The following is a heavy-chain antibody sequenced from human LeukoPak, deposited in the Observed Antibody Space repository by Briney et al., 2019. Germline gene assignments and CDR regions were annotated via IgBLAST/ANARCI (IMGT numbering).Heavy chain of an antibody. Sequence: PGGSLRLSCAASGFTFSSYWMSWVRQAPGKGLEWIGYIYYSGSTNYNPSLKSRVTISVDTSKNQFSLKLSSVTAADTAVYYCARTRIPNAFDIWGQGTMVTVSS. CDR3: ARTRIPNAFDI. D-gene: IGHD3-3*01. CDR2: IYYSGST. CDR1: GFTFSSYW. V-gene: IGHV4-59*01. J-gene: IGHJ3*02.